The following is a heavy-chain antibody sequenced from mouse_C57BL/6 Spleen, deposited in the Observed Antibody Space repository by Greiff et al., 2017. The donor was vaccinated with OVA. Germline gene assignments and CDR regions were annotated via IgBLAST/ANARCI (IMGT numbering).Heavy chain of an antibody. Sequence: QVQLQQSGAELVRPGASVKLSCKASGYTFTDYYINWVKQRPGQGLEWIARIYPGSGNTYYNEKFKGKATLTAEKSSSPAYMQLSSLTSEDSAVYFCARRGYYGSSYAMDYWGQGTSVTVSS. J-gene: IGHJ4*01. CDR2: IYPGSGNT. D-gene: IGHD1-1*01. CDR1: GYTFTDYY. V-gene: IGHV1-76*01. CDR3: ARRGYYGSSYAMDY.